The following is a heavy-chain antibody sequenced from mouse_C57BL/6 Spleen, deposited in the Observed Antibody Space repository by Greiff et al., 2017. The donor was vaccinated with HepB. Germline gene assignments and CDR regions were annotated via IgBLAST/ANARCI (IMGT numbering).Heavy chain of an antibody. CDR1: GYTFTSYW. J-gene: IGHJ1*03. D-gene: IGHD1-1*01. CDR3: ARRDTTVVASDV. V-gene: IGHV1-50*01. CDR2: IDPSDSYT. Sequence: VQLQQPGAELVKPGASVKLSCKASGYTFTSYWMQWVKQRPGQGLEWIGEIDPSDSYTNYNQKFKGKATLTVDTSSSTAYMQLSSLTSEDSAVYYCARRDTTVVASDVWGTGTTVTVSS.